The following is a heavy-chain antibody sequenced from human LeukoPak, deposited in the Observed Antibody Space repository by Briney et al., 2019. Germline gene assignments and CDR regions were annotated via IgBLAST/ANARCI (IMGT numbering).Heavy chain of an antibody. CDR1: GGSISSYY. CDR3: ARRPYGDYFDY. V-gene: IGHV4-59*01. J-gene: IGHJ4*02. CDR2: IYYSEST. D-gene: IGHD4-17*01. Sequence: PSETLSLTCTVSGGSISSYYWSWIRQPPGKGLEWIGYIYYSESTNYNPSLKSRVAISVDTSKNQFSLKLSSVTAADTAVYYCARRPYGDYFDYWGQGTLVTVSS.